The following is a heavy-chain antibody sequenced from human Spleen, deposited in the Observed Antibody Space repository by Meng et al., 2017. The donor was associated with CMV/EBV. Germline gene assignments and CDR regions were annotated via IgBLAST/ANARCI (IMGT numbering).Heavy chain of an antibody. CDR2: ISSRSSYI. V-gene: IGHV3-21*01. J-gene: IGHJ6*02. CDR3: ARADYREDYYYGMDV. D-gene: IGHD3-10*01. Sequence: GGSLRLSCAASGFTFSTYVMSWVRQAPGKGLEWVSCISSRSSYIDYADSVKGRFTISRDNAKNSLYLQMNSLRAEDTAVYYCARADYREDYYYGMDVWGQGTTVTVSS. CDR1: GFTFSTYV.